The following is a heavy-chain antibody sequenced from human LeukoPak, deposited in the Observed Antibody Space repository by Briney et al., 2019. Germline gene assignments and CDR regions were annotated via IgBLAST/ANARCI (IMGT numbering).Heavy chain of an antibody. CDR3: AKFQDTFHYYYGMDV. J-gene: IGHJ6*04. V-gene: IGHV3-30*18. CDR1: GFTFSSYG. D-gene: IGHD2-15*01. CDR2: ISYDGSNK. Sequence: GGSLRLSCAASGFTFSSYGMHWVRQTPGKGLEWVAVISYDGSNKYYAGSVKGRFTISRDNSKNTLYLQMNSLRAEDTAVSYCAKFQDTFHYYYGMDVWGKGTTVTVSS.